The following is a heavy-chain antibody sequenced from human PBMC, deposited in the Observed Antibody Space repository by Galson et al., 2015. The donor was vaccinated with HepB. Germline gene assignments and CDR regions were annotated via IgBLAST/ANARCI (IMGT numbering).Heavy chain of an antibody. J-gene: IGHJ4*02. Sequence: SVKVSCKVSGYTLAELSMHWVRQAPGKGLEWLGGLDPEDGEINYAQNFEGRVTMTEDSSTDTAYMELTSLTSEDTAVYYCAAGPLRYSSSAEYYFDYWGQGTLVTVSS. CDR2: LDPEDGEI. CDR3: AAGPLRYSSSAEYYFDY. D-gene: IGHD6-6*01. CDR1: GYTLAELS. V-gene: IGHV1-24*01.